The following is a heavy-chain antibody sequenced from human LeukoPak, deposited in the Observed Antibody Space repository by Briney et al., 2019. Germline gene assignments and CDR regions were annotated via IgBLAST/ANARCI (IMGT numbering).Heavy chain of an antibody. J-gene: IGHJ3*02. CDR3: ARLYYYDSSGYSTIDAFDI. D-gene: IGHD3-22*01. V-gene: IGHV5-51*01. CDR1: GYSFTSYW. Sequence: GESLKISCKGSGYSFTSYWIGWVRQMPGKGLEWMGIIYPDDSDTRYSPSFQGQVTISADKSISTAYLQWSSLKASDTAMYYCARLYYYDSSGYSTIDAFDIWGQGTMVTVSS. CDR2: IYPDDSDT.